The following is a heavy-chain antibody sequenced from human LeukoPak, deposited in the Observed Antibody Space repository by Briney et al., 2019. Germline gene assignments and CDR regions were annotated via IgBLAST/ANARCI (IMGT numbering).Heavy chain of an antibody. CDR3: ARHGPRYSSGWYQFDY. Sequence: SETLSLTCTVSGGSISSGGYFWSWIRQHPGKGLEWIGYVYNSGGTNYNPSLKSRVTISVDTSKNQFSLKLSSVTAADTAVYYCARHGPRYSSGWYQFDYWGQGTLVTVSS. CDR1: GGSISSGGYF. J-gene: IGHJ4*02. D-gene: IGHD6-19*01. V-gene: IGHV4-61*08. CDR2: VYNSGGT.